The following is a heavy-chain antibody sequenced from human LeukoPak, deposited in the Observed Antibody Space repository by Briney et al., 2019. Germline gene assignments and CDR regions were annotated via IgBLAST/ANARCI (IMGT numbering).Heavy chain of an antibody. J-gene: IGHJ4*02. V-gene: IGHV3-73*01. Sequence: GGSLRLSCAASGFTFSGSAMHWVRQASGKGLEWVGRIRSKANSYATAYAASVKGRFTISRDDSKNTAFLQMNSLRAEDTAVYYCARDEAPRWGQGTLVTVSS. CDR3: ARDEAPR. CDR1: GFTFSGSA. CDR2: IRSKANSYAT.